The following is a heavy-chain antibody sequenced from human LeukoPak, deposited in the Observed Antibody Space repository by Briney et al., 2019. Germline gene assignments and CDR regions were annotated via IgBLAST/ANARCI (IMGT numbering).Heavy chain of an antibody. CDR1: GFTVSSNY. CDR2: IYSGGST. J-gene: IGHJ4*02. Sequence: GGSLRLSCAASGFTVSSNYMGWVRQAPGKGLEWVSVIYSGGSTYYADSVKGRFTISRDNSKNTLYLQMNTRRAEDTAVYYCAGGPDYGDYLDYWGQRTLATVSS. CDR3: AGGPDYGDYLDY. D-gene: IGHD4-17*01. V-gene: IGHV3-66*01.